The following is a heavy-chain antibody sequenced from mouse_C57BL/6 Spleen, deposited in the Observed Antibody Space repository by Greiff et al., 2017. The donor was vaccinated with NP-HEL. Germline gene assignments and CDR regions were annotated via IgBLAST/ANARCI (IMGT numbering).Heavy chain of an antibody. J-gene: IGHJ1*03. CDR1: GYTFTSYW. D-gene: IGHD1-1*01. CDR3: ARQYYGSSHWYFDV. Sequence: QVQLQQPGAELVRPGSSVKLSCKASGYTFTSYWMHWVKQRPIQGLEWIGNIDPSDSETNYNQKFKDKATLTVDKSSSTAYMQLSSLTSEDSAVYYCARQYYGSSHWYFDVWGTGTTVTVSS. CDR2: IDPSDSET. V-gene: IGHV1-52*01.